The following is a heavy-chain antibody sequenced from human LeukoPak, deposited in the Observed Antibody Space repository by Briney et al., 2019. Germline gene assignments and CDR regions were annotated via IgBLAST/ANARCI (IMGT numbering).Heavy chain of an antibody. CDR3: TRAQGTMVRGSNAFDI. CDR1: GFTFGDYA. V-gene: IGHV3-49*04. CDR2: IRSKAYGGTT. J-gene: IGHJ3*02. Sequence: GGSLRLSCTAFGFTFGDYAMSWVRQAPGKGLEWVGFIRSKAYGGTTEYAASVRGRITISRDDSKSIAYLQMNSLKTEDTAVYYCTRAQGTMVRGSNAFDIWGQGTMVTASS. D-gene: IGHD3-10*01.